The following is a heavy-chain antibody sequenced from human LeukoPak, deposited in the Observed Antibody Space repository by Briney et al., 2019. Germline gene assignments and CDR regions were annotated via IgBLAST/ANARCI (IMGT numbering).Heavy chain of an antibody. Sequence: GSLRLSCAASGFTFSIYSSNWVRQAPGKGLEWVSYFSSSSGTIYYADSVKGRFTISRDNAKNSLYLQMNSLRAEDTAVYYCARGSGDSRALDYWGQGTLVTVSS. J-gene: IGHJ4*02. CDR3: ARGSGDSRALDY. D-gene: IGHD7-27*01. CDR2: FSSSSGTI. CDR1: GFTFSIYS. V-gene: IGHV3-48*04.